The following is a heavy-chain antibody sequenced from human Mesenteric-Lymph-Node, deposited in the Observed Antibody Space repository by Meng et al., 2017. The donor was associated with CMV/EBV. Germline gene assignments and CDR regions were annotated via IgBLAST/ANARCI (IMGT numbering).Heavy chain of an antibody. D-gene: IGHD3-10*01. J-gene: IGHJ3*02. CDR2: IYYSGST. V-gene: IGHV4-59*01. Sequence: SETLSLTCTVSGGSISSYYWSWIRQPPGKGLEWIGYIYYSGSTNYNPSLKSRVTISVDTSKNQFSLKLSSVTAADTAVYYCARDDYGSGSVHAFDIWGQGTMVTVSS. CDR3: ARDDYGSGSVHAFDI. CDR1: GGSISSYY.